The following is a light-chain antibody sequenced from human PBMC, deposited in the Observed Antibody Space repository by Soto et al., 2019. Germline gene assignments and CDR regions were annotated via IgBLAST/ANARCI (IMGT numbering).Light chain of an antibody. V-gene: IGKV3-15*01. CDR1: QSVSSN. CDR3: QQYNNWPV. CDR2: GAS. J-gene: IGKJ5*01. Sequence: EIVMTLSPATLSVSPGERATLSCRASQSVSSNLAWYQQKPGQAPRLLIYGASTRATGIPARFSGSGSGTEFTLTISSLQSEDFAVYYCQQYNNWPVFGQGTRLEIK.